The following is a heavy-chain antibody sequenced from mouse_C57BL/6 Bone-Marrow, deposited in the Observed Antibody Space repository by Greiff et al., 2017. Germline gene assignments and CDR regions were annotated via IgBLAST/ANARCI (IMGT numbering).Heavy chain of an antibody. CDR3: AKPGLLLRNGAY. D-gene: IGHD1-1*01. J-gene: IGHJ3*01. CDR2: LWSGGST. Sequence: VQLQESGPGLVQPSQSLSITCTVSGFSLTSYGVHWVRQSPGKGLEWLGVLWSGGSTDYNAAFISRLSISKDNSKSQVFFKMNSLQTDDTATYYCAKPGLLLRNGAYWGQGNLVTVSA. V-gene: IGHV2-2*01. CDR1: GFSLTSYG.